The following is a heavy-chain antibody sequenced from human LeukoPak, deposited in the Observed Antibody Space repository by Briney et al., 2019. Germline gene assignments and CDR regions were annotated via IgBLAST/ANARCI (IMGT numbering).Heavy chain of an antibody. CDR2: IKSDGKT. CDR3: ARAPSEVGGYYPEYFRH. V-gene: IGHV3-74*01. Sequence: GGSLRLSCAASGFTFSSYVMSWVRQAPGKGLVWVSRIKSDGKTNYADSVKGRFTISRDNAENTVSLQMNSLRADDTGVYYCARAPSEVGGYYPEYFRHWGQGTLVTVSS. D-gene: IGHD3-3*01. CDR1: GFTFSSYV. J-gene: IGHJ1*01.